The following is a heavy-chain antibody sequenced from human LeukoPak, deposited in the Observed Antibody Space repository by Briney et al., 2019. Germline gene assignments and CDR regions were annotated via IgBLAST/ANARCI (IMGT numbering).Heavy chain of an antibody. D-gene: IGHD3-22*01. CDR3: ARDLEDSSPFGAFDL. J-gene: IGHJ3*01. CDR1: GFTFSNAW. Sequence: GGSLRLSCAASGFTFSNAWMSWVRQAPGKGLEWVAAIWFDGIKKYYGDSVKGRFTISRDNSKNTLYLQMNSLRAEDTAVYYCARDLEDSSPFGAFDLWGQGTMVTVSS. V-gene: IGHV3-33*08. CDR2: IWFDGIKK.